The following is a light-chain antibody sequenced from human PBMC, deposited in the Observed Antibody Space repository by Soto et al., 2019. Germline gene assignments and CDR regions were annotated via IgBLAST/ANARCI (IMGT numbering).Light chain of an antibody. CDR3: MQALQKPST. J-gene: IGKJ1*01. CDR2: LGS. CDR1: QSLHSNGINY. V-gene: IGKV2-28*01. Sequence: DIVMTQSPLSLPVTPGEPASMSCRASQSLHSNGINYLHWYLQKPGQSPQLLIYLGSNRASGVPDRFSGSGSGTEYTLNIRRVEAEDVGVYYCMQALQKPSTFGQGTKVDIK.